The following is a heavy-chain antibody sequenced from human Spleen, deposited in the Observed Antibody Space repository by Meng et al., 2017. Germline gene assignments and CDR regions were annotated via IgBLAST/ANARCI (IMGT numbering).Heavy chain of an antibody. J-gene: IGHJ4*02. CDR3: ARDPNRWDSSSWHFDY. Sequence: GESLKISCEGSGFNFINAYMTWVRQVPGKGLEWVAVISYDGSNKYYADSVKGRFTISRDNSKNTLYLQMNSLRAEDTAVYYCARDPNRWDSSSWHFDYWGQGTLVTVSS. V-gene: IGHV3-30*03. D-gene: IGHD6-13*01. CDR1: GFNFINAY. CDR2: ISYDGSNK.